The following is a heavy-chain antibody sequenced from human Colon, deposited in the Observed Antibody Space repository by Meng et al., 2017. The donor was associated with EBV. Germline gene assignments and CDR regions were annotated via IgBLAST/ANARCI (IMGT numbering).Heavy chain of an antibody. CDR2: IIHGGSP. J-gene: IGHJ4*02. CDR3: ARRPTGIDY. CDR1: GGSLSGAY. V-gene: IGHV4-34*12. D-gene: IGHD2-8*02. Sequence: QLQHWGAGLLNALETLSLTCAVNGGSLSGAYWNWIRQPPGKGLEWIGEIIHGGSPSYNPSLKSRVTISIDTSKNQLSLMLSSVTAADTAVYYCARRPTGIDYWGQGTLVTVSS.